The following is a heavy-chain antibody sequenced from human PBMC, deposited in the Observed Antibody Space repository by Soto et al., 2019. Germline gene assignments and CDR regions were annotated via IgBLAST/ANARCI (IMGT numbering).Heavy chain of an antibody. CDR1: GFPFRSYA. J-gene: IGHJ4*02. Sequence: GGSLRLSCAASGFPFRSYAMHWVRQDPGKGLEWVAVISNDGNGENYADSVKGRFTISRDNSKNTLFLQMNTLGTEDTAVFYCAKGARVARLGMFYFDSWGQGTLVTVSS. CDR2: ISNDGNGE. D-gene: IGHD3-16*01. CDR3: AKGARVARLGMFYFDS. V-gene: IGHV3-30*18.